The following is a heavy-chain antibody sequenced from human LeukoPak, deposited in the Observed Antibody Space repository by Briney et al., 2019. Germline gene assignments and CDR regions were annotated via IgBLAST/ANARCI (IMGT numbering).Heavy chain of an antibody. CDR1: GDTVRRYA. V-gene: IGHV1-69*01. J-gene: IGHJ4*02. CDR3: ARDRTGYGNYYFDS. CDR2: IISTYGAS. Sequence: SVKVSCKAFGDTVRRYAIGWVRQAPGQGLEWIGGIISTYGASNYAQKFQGRVTLTADESANTACMELRDLRSDDTAVYYCARDRTGYGNYYFDSWGQGTPVTVSS. D-gene: IGHD2/OR15-2a*01.